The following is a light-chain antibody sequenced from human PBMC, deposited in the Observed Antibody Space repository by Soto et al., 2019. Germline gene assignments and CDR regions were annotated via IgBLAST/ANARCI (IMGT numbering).Light chain of an antibody. CDR2: AAS. Sequence: DIQMTQSPSSLSASVGDRVTITCRASRGISNYVAWYQQKPGKVPKVLIYAASTLQSGVPSRFSGSGSGTDFTLTISSLQPEDFATYYCQKYNSVPLTFGGGTKVEIK. V-gene: IGKV1-27*01. CDR1: RGISNY. CDR3: QKYNSVPLT. J-gene: IGKJ4*01.